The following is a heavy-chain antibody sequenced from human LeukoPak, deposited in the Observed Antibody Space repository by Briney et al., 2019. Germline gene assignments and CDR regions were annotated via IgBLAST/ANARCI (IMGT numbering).Heavy chain of an antibody. D-gene: IGHD1-26*01. CDR3: ARHGLPIVGATTYAFDI. CDR2: IYPGDSDT. J-gene: IGHJ3*02. Sequence: GESLKISCKGSGYSFTGYWIGWVRQMPGKGLEWMGIIYPGDSDTRYSPSFQGQVTISADKSISTAYLQWSSLKASDTAMYYCARHGLPIVGATTYAFDIWGQGTMVTVSS. V-gene: IGHV5-51*01. CDR1: GYSFTGYW.